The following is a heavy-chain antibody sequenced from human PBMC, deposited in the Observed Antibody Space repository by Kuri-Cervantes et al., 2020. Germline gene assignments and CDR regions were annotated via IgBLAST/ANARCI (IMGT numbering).Heavy chain of an antibody. CDR2: IYYSGST. CDR3: ARVLGNWFDP. CDR1: GGSFSSYY. Sequence: GSLRLSCAVYGGSFSSYYWSWIRQPPGKGLEWIGYIYYSGSTNYNPSLKSRVTISVDTSKNQFSLKLSSVTAADTAVYYCARVLGNWFDPRGQGTLVTVSS. J-gene: IGHJ5*02. D-gene: IGHD3-16*01. V-gene: IGHV4-59*01.